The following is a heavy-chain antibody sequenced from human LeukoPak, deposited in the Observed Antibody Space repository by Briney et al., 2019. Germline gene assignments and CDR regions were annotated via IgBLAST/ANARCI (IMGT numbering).Heavy chain of an antibody. J-gene: IGHJ4*02. CDR2: IIPIFGTA. CDR3: ATVNQAYYDSGGISPQFDY. Sequence: ASVKVSCKASGGTFSSYAIIWVRQAPGQGLEWMGGIIPIFGTANYAQKFQGRVTITTDESTSTAYMELSSLRSEDTAVYYCATVNQAYYDSGGISPQFDYWGQGTLVTVSS. V-gene: IGHV1-69*05. CDR1: GGTFSSYA. D-gene: IGHD3-22*01.